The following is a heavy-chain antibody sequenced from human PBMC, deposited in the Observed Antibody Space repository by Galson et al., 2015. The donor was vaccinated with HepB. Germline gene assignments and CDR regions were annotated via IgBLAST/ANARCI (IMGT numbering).Heavy chain of an antibody. CDR1: GGSFSGYY. CDR3: ARGGLTVTRLGPYYYGMDV. V-gene: IGHV4-34*01. D-gene: IGHD4-17*01. J-gene: IGHJ6*02. CDR2: INHSGST. Sequence: ETLSLTCAVYGGSFSGYYWSWIRQPPGKGLEWIGEINHSGSTNYNPSLKSRVTISVDTSKNQFSLKLSSVTAADTAVYYCARGGLTVTRLGPYYYGMDVWGQGTTVTVSS.